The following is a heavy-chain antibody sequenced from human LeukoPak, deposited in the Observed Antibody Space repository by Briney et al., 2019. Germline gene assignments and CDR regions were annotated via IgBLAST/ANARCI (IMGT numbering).Heavy chain of an antibody. D-gene: IGHD3-10*01. J-gene: IGHJ4*02. CDR2: INAGNGNT. CDR3: ARDRLLWFGELLYYFDY. V-gene: IGHV1-3*01. CDR1: GYTFTSYA. Sequence: GASVKVSCKASGYTFTSYAMHWVRQAPGQRLEWMGWINAGNGNTKYSQKFQGRVTITRDTSASTAYMELSSLRSEDTAVYYCARDRLLWFGELLYYFDYWGQGTLVTVSS.